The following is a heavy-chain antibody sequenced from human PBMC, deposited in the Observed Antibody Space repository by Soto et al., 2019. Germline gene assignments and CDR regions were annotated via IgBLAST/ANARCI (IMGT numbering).Heavy chain of an antibody. D-gene: IGHD3-16*02. Sequence: EVQLVESGGGLVQPGRSLRLSCAASGFTFDDYAMHWVRQAPGKGLEWVSGISWNSGSIGYADSVKGRFTISRDNAKNSLYLQMNSLRAEGTALYYCAVLSYDYIWGSYRLHDAFDIWGQGTMVTVSS. CDR2: ISWNSGSI. J-gene: IGHJ3*02. CDR1: GFTFDDYA. CDR3: AVLSYDYIWGSYRLHDAFDI. V-gene: IGHV3-9*01.